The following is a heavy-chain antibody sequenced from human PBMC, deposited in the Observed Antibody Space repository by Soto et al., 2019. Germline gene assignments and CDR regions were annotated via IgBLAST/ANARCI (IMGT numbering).Heavy chain of an antibody. CDR1: GVSISSDHW. Sequence: SETLSLTCAVSGVSISSDHWWSWVRQSPEKGLEWIGEVYPTGLTYYNPSLKSRVTMSIDNFNNQFSLRLNSVTAADTAVYYCARTHYSSSSTWFDPWG. V-gene: IGHV4-4*02. CDR2: VYPTGLT. CDR3: ARTHYSSSSTWFDP. J-gene: IGHJ5*02. D-gene: IGHD6-6*01.